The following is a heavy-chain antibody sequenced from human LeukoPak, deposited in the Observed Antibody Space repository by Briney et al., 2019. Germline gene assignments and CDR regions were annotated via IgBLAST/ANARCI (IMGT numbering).Heavy chain of an antibody. D-gene: IGHD4-17*01. J-gene: IGHJ4*02. CDR3: ARGIYGDYLLFDY. V-gene: IGHV1-46*01. CDR2: INPSGGST. Sequence: ASVKDSCKASVYTFTSYYMHWVGQAPGQGLEWMGIINPSGGSTSYAQKFQGRVTMTRDTSTSTVYMELSSLRSEDTAVYYCARGIYGDYLLFDYWGQGTLVTVSS. CDR1: VYTFTSYY.